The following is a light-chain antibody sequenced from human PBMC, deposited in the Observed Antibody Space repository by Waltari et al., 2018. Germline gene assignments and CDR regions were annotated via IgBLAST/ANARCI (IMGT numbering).Light chain of an antibody. CDR2: GAS. CDR3: QQYSNRLT. J-gene: IGKJ4*01. CDR1: QSVSSN. Sequence: EIVMTQSPATLSVSPGERATLSCRASQSVSSNLAWYQQKPGQAPRLLINGASTRATGIPARFSGSGSGTEFTLTISSLQSEDCAVYYCQQYSNRLTFGGGTKVEIK. V-gene: IGKV3-15*01.